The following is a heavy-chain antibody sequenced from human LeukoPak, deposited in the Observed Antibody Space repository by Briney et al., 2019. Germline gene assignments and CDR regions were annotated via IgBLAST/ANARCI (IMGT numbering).Heavy chain of an antibody. D-gene: IGHD3-22*01. CDR3: ARANSYDSSGHYYEFGY. V-gene: IGHV4-4*07. CDR1: GGSISSYY. Sequence: PSETLSLTCTVSGGSISSYYWSWIRQPAGKGLEWIGRIYTSGITNYNPSLKSRVTMSVDTSKNQFSLKLTSVTAADTAVYYCARANSYDSSGHYYEFGYWGQGTLVIVSS. J-gene: IGHJ4*02. CDR2: IYTSGIT.